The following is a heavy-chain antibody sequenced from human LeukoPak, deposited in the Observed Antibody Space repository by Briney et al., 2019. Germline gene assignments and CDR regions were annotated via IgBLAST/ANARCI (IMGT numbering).Heavy chain of an antibody. J-gene: IGHJ5*02. V-gene: IGHV3-48*01. D-gene: IGHD3-10*01. CDR3: ARDPAKITMVRGVIEGFDP. Sequence: GGSLRLSCAASGFTFSSYAMSWVRQAPGKGLEWVSYISSSSSTIYYADSVKGRFTISRDNAKNSLYLQMNSLRAEDTAVYYCARDPAKITMVRGVIEGFDPWGQGTLVTVSS. CDR1: GFTFSSYA. CDR2: ISSSSSTI.